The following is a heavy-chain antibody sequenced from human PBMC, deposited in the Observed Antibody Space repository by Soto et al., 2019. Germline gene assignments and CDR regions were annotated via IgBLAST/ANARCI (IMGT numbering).Heavy chain of an antibody. CDR3: ARDGTSTVTASGYYFGLDV. Sequence: SLRHSCAGSVFTPRRGAKLWCRHASGKGLEWVAVISDDGSDKYYADSVKGRFTISRDNSKNTLYLQMNSLRPEDTAVYYCARDGTSTVTASGYYFGLDVWGQGT. V-gene: IGHV3-30*04. D-gene: IGHD4-17*01. CDR1: VFTPRRGA. CDR2: ISDDGSDK. J-gene: IGHJ6*02.